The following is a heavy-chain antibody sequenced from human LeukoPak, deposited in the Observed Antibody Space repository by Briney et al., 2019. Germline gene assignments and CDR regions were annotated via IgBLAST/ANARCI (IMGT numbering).Heavy chain of an antibody. J-gene: IGHJ4*02. V-gene: IGHV1-8*01. Sequence: ASVKVSCKASGYTFTSYDINWVRQATGQGLEWMGWMNPNSGNTGYAQKFQGRVTMTRNTSISTAYMELRSLRSDDTAVYYCASQGAVTALFSYWGQGTLVTVSS. CDR3: ASQGAVTALFSY. CDR2: MNPNSGNT. D-gene: IGHD2-21*02. CDR1: GYTFTSYD.